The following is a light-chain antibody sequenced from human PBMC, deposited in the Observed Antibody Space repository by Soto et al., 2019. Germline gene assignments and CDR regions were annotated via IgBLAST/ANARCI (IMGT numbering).Light chain of an antibody. J-gene: IGLJ3*02. Sequence: QSVLTQPPSASGTPGQRVTISCSGSSSNIGSNTVNWYQQLPGTAPKLLIYSNNQRPSGVPDRFSGSKSGTSASLAISGLQSEDEADYYCAAWDDSLSGLNWVFGGGTKLTVL. V-gene: IGLV1-44*01. CDR3: AAWDDSLSGLNWV. CDR1: SSNIGSNT. CDR2: SNN.